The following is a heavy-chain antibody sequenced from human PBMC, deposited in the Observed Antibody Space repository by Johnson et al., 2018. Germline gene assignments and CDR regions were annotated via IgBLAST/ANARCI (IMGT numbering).Heavy chain of an antibody. CDR1: GGSISTNY. CDR3: ARDLCGRRMDV. CDR2: ISYSGST. D-gene: IGHD2-21*01. Sequence: QVQLQESGPGLVKPSDTLSLTCTVSGGSISTNYWSWIRQPPGKGLEWIGYISYSGSTNYNPSLKSRVTISVDTSRNQFALKLSSVTAADTAVYYCARDLCGRRMDVWGQGTTVTVSS. J-gene: IGHJ6*02. V-gene: IGHV4-59*01.